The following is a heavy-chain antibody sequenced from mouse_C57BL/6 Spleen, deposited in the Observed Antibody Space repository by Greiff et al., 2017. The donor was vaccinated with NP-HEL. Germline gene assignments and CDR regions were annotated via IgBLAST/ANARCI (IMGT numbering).Heavy chain of an antibody. CDR2: INPSTGGT. D-gene: IGHD1-1*01. J-gene: IGHJ2*01. Sequence: VQLQQSGPELVKPGASVEISCKASGYSFTGYYMNWVKQSPEKSLEWIGEINPSTGGTTYNQKFKAKATLTVDKSSSTAYMQLKSLTSEDSAVYYCARYGNYGSDYWGQGTTLTVSS. CDR3: ARYGNYGSDY. CDR1: GYSFTGYY. V-gene: IGHV1-42*01.